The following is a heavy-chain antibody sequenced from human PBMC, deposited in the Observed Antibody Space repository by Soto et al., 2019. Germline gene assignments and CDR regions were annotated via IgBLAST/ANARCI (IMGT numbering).Heavy chain of an antibody. CDR2: IYSGGST. V-gene: IGHV3-53*04. CDR1: GFTVSSNY. J-gene: IGHJ3*02. D-gene: IGHD5-12*01. Sequence: VQLVESGGGLVQPGGSLRLSCAASGFTVSSNYMSWVRQAPGKGLEWVSVIYSGGSTYYADSVKGRFTISRHNSKNTLYLQMNSLRAEDTAVYYCARHLRSGYDAFDIWGQGTMVTVSS. CDR3: ARHLRSGYDAFDI.